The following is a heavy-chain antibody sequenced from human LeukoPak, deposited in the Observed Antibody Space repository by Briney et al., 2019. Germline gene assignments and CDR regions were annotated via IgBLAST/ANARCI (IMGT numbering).Heavy chain of an antibody. CDR2: ISSSSSYI. Sequence: GGSLRLSCAASGFTFSTYSMNWVRQAPGKGLEWVSSISSSSSYIYYADSVKGRFTISRDNAKNSLYLHMDNLRAEDTAVYYCASLYNSGWYWDFGAAAADYMDVWGKGTTVTIFS. CDR3: ASLYNSGWYWDFGAAAADYMDV. V-gene: IGHV3-21*01. CDR1: GFTFSTYS. D-gene: IGHD6-19*01. J-gene: IGHJ6*03.